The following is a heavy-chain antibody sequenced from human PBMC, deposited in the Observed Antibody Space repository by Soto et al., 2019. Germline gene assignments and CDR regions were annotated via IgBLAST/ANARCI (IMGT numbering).Heavy chain of an antibody. Sequence: GASVKVSCKVSGYTHTELSMHWVRQAPGKRREWMGGFDPEDGETIYAQKFQGRVTMTEDTSTDTAYMELSSLRSEDTAVYYCATPLYDFWSGYYAYDYWGQGTLVTVSS. CDR1: GYTHTELS. D-gene: IGHD3-3*01. V-gene: IGHV1-24*01. J-gene: IGHJ4*02. CDR2: FDPEDGET. CDR3: ATPLYDFWSGYYAYDY.